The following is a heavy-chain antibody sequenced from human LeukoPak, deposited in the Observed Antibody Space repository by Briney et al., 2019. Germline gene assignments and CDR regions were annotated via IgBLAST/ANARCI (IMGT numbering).Heavy chain of an antibody. Sequence: SETLSLTCTVSGGSISSYYWSWIRQPPGKGLEWIGYIYYSGSTNYNPSLRSRVTISVDTSKNQFSLRLSSVTAADTAVYYCARDYYGSGSYFLHPTFRFDPWGQGTLVTVSS. V-gene: IGHV4-59*01. CDR1: GGSISSYY. CDR2: IYYSGST. J-gene: IGHJ5*02. CDR3: ARDYYGSGSYFLHPTFRFDP. D-gene: IGHD3-10*01.